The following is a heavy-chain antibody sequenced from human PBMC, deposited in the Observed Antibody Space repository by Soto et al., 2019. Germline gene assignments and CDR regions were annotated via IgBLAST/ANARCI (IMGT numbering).Heavy chain of an antibody. CDR2: IKEDGSDI. CDR1: GFTFSSHW. CDR3: VRGASLNFDY. J-gene: IGHJ4*02. D-gene: IGHD1-26*01. Sequence: GESLKISCVASGFTFSSHWMTWVRQAPGKGLEWVANIKEDGSDIYYADSVKGRFTISRDNAKNSLYLQMNILRAEDTAFYYCVRGASLNFDYWGQGTLVTVSS. V-gene: IGHV3-7*05.